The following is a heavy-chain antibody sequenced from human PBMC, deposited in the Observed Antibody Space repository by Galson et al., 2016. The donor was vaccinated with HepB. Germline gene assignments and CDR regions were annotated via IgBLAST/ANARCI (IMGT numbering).Heavy chain of an antibody. J-gene: IGHJ6*02. V-gene: IGHV3-30-3*01. CDR3: ARSTSDSSTWYVNYYYGMDV. Sequence: SLRLSCASAGFTFGGFWMSWVRQAPGKGLEWVAVISYDGSDKDYADSVKGRFTISRDNSKNMLYLQMNSLRNEDTAVYYCARSTSDSSTWYVNYYYGMDVWGQGTTVTVSS. CDR2: ISYDGSDK. CDR1: GFTFGGFW. D-gene: IGHD6-13*01.